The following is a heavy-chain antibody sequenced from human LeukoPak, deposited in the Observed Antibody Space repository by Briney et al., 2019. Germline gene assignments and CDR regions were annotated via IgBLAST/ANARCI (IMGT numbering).Heavy chain of an antibody. CDR1: GFTFSSYA. V-gene: IGHV3-30-3*01. J-gene: IGHJ4*02. CDR3: ARDLVVTAMRPYYFDY. D-gene: IGHD2-21*02. CDR2: ISYDGSNK. Sequence: QAGGSLRLSCAASGFTFSSYAMSWVRQAPGKGLEWVAVISYDGSNKYYADSVKGRFTISRDNSKNTLYLQMNSLRAEDTAVYYCARDLVVTAMRPYYFDYWGQGTLVTVSS.